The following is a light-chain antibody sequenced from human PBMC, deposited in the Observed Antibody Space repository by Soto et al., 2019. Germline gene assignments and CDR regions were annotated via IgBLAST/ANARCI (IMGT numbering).Light chain of an antibody. CDR1: QDITIY. CDR3: QQYDSLPPFT. Sequence: DIQMTQSPSSLSASVGDRVTITCQASQDITIYLNWYQQKPGKAPKLLIYDASNSETGVPSRFSGSGSGTNFTFTISGLLPEDIATYYCQQYDSLPPFTFGPGTKVDFK. V-gene: IGKV1-33*01. J-gene: IGKJ3*01. CDR2: DAS.